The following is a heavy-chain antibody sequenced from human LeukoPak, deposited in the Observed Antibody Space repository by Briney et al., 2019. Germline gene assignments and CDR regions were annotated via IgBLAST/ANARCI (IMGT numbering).Heavy chain of an antibody. CDR1: GYTHTELS. J-gene: IGHJ4*02. D-gene: IGHD1-7*01. CDR2: FDPEDDEI. Sequence: ASVKVSCKVSGYTHTELSMHWVRQAPGKGREWMGGFDPEDDEIIYAQRFQGRVTMTEDASTDTAYMELRSLRSGDTAVYYCATETGNFYFYSWGQGTLVTVSS. V-gene: IGHV1-24*01. CDR3: ATETGNFYFYS.